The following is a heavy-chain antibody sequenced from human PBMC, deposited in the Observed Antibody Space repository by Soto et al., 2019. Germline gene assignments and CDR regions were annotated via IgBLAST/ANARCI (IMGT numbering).Heavy chain of an antibody. Sequence: PGGSVRLSCAASGFTFSSYWMSWVRQAPGKGLEWVANIKQDGSEKYYVDSVKGRFTISRDNAKNSLYLQMNSLRAEDTAVYYCAKARAQYYDFWSGYPVDYWGQGTLVTVSS. J-gene: IGHJ4*02. CDR2: IKQDGSEK. V-gene: IGHV3-7*03. CDR1: GFTFSSYW. CDR3: AKARAQYYDFWSGYPVDY. D-gene: IGHD3-3*01.